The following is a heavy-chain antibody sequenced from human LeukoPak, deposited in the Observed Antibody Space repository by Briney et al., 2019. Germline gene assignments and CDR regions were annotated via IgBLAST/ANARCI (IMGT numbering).Heavy chain of an antibody. D-gene: IGHD6-19*01. CDR3: ARDRADTTYSSVMYYFDY. J-gene: IGHJ4*02. V-gene: IGHV1-46*01. CDR1: GYTFTTYY. Sequence: PGASVKVSCKASGYTFTTYYMHWVRQAPGQGLEWLGIIDPSGGSTSYAQKFQGRVTMTGDTSTSTVYMELSSLRSEDTAVYYCARDRADTTYSSVMYYFDYWGQGTLVTVSS. CDR2: IDPSGGST.